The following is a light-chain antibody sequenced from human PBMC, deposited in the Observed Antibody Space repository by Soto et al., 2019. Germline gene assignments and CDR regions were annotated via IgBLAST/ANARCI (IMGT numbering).Light chain of an antibody. CDR1: QSLLYNNTYNY. CDR3: MQALQSLT. V-gene: IGKV2-28*01. CDR2: FGS. Sequence: EIVIAQSPLTVPFTPADPSSISCRSSQSLLYNNTYNYLDWYVQKPGQSPQLLIYFGSNRAPGVPDRFSGSGSGTDFTLKINRVEAEDVGTYYCMQALQSLTFGQGTRLEI. J-gene: IGKJ5*01.